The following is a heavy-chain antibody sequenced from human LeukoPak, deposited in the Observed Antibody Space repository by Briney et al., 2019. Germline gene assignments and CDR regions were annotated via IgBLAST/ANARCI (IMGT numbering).Heavy chain of an antibody. CDR3: AKHYMGSSYNHGLDC. CDR1: GGSFSGYY. CDR2: IYTSGST. D-gene: IGHD3-10*01. V-gene: IGHV4-59*10. J-gene: IGHJ4*02. Sequence: ASETLSLTCAVYGGSFSGYYWSWIRQPAGKGLEWIGRIYTSGSTNYNPSLKSRVTMSVDTSKNQFSLKLSSVTAADTALYYCAKHYMGSSYNHGLDCWGQGTLVTVSS.